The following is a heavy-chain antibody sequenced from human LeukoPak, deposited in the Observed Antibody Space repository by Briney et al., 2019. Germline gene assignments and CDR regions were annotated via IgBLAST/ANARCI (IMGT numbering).Heavy chain of an antibody. V-gene: IGHV3-33*01. CDR2: IWYDGSNK. CDR3: ARDSRYCSSTSCYTWYY. D-gene: IGHD2-2*02. J-gene: IGHJ4*02. CDR1: GFIFSSYG. Sequence: GGSLRLSCAASGFIFSSYGMHWVRQVPGKGLEWVAVIWYDGSNKYYADSVKGRFTISRDNSKNTLYLQMNSLRAEDTAVYYCARDSRYCSSTSCYTWYYWGQGTLVTVSS.